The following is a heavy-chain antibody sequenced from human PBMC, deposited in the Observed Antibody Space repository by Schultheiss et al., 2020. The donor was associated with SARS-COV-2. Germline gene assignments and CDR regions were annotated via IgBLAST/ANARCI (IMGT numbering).Heavy chain of an antibody. Sequence: GESLKISCAASGFTFSSYAMSWVRQAPGKGLEWVSAISGSGGSTYYADSVKGRFTISRDNAKNTLYLQMNSLRAEDTAVYYCARCADGGNSYYYYGMDVWGQGTTVTVSS. J-gene: IGHJ6*02. CDR3: ARCADGGNSYYYYGMDV. CDR1: GFTFSSYA. CDR2: ISGSGGST. V-gene: IGHV3-23*01. D-gene: IGHD4-23*01.